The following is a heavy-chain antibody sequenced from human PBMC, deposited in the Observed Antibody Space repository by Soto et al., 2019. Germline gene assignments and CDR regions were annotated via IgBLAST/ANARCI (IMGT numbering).Heavy chain of an antibody. J-gene: IGHJ4*02. CDR1: GYTFTSYY. V-gene: IGHV1-46*01. Sequence: GASVKVSCKASGYTFTSYYIHWVRQAPGQGLEWMGIINPTGGSTTYAQKFQGRVTMTRDTSTRTVYMELSSLRSDDTAVYYCARDTSPFYYDSSGYSNFDYWGQGTLVTVSS. CDR3: ARDTSPFYYDSSGYSNFDY. CDR2: INPTGGST. D-gene: IGHD3-22*01.